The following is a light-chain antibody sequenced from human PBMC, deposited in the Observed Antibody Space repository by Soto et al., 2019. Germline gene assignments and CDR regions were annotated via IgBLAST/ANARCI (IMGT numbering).Light chain of an antibody. Sequence: EIVLTQSPGTLSLSPGERATLSCRASQSVSSSYLAWYKQKPGQAPRLLIYGASSRTTGIPDRFSGSRSGTEFTLTIIRLEPEDFAVYYCQQYGSSPLAFGQGTKVDIK. CDR2: GAS. V-gene: IGKV3-20*01. CDR1: QSVSSSY. J-gene: IGKJ1*01. CDR3: QQYGSSPLA.